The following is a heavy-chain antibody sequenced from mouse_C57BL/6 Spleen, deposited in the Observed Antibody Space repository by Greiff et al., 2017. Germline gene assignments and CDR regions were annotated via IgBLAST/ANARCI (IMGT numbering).Heavy chain of an antibody. J-gene: IGHJ4*01. CDR2: IYPSDSAT. CDR3: ARRGGFYDYDGDY. V-gene: IGHV1-61*01. Sequence: QVQLQQPGPELVRPGSSVKLSCKASGYTFTSYWMDWVKQRPGQGLEWIGNIYPSDSATHYNQKFKDKATLTVDKSSTPAYMQLSRLTSEDSAVXYCARRGGFYDYDGDYWGQGTSVTVSS. CDR1: GYTFTSYW. D-gene: IGHD2-4*01.